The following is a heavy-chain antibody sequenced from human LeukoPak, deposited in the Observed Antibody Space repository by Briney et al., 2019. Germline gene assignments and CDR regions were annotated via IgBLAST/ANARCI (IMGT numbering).Heavy chain of an antibody. CDR1: GCTFSSYA. CDR3: ARGYALPAF. CDR2: IGASGGRP. D-gene: IGHD3-16*01. J-gene: IGHJ4*02. Sequence: PWSSLRLSCAASGCTFSSYAMAWVGQAPGRGLEWVADIGASGGRPYSAGSVKARSTISRDNSNNTLYVQTNSLRAEPTAVYYCARGYALPAFWGPGTLVTVSS. V-gene: IGHV3-23*01.